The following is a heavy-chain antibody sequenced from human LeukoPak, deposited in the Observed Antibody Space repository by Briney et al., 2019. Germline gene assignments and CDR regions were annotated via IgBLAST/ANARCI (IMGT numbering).Heavy chain of an antibody. Sequence: PGGSLRLSCAASGFTFSSYWMSWVRQAPGKGLEWVANIKQGGSEKYYVDSVKGRFTISRDNAKNSLYLQMNSLRAEDTAVYYCARVKERTRMTYYYGSGSRNNWFDPWGQGTLVTVSS. CDR1: GFTFSSYW. J-gene: IGHJ5*02. CDR2: IKQGGSEK. V-gene: IGHV3-7*01. D-gene: IGHD3-10*01. CDR3: ARVKERTRMTYYYGSGSRNNWFDP.